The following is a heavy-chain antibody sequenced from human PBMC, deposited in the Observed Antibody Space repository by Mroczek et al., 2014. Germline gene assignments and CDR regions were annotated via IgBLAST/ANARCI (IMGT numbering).Heavy chain of an antibody. J-gene: IGHJ6*03. CDR3: ARDERYCSSTSCYPNYMDV. Sequence: QVQLQESGPGLVKPSQTLSLTCTVSGGSISSGGYYWSWIRQHPGKGLEWIGYIYYSGSTYYNPSLKSRVTISVDTSKNQFSLKLSSVTAADTAVYYCARDERYCSSTSCYPNYMDVWGKGTTVTRLL. V-gene: IGHV4-31*03. CDR1: GGSISSGGYY. CDR2: IYYSGST. D-gene: IGHD2-2*01.